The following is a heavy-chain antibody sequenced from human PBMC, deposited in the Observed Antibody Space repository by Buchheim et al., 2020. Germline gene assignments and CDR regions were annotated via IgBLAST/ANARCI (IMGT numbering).Heavy chain of an antibody. J-gene: IGHJ6*02. CDR2: MNPNSGNT. D-gene: IGHD3-9*01. Sequence: QVQLVQSGAEVKKPGASVKVSCKASGYTFTSYDINWVRQATGQGLEWMGWMNPNSGNTGYAQKFQGRVTMTRNTSISTAYMELSSLRSDDTAVYYCARGGGHGRYFDWLPPLVYYGMDVWGPGTT. V-gene: IGHV1-8*01. CDR3: ARGGGHGRYFDWLPPLVYYGMDV. CDR1: GYTFTSYD.